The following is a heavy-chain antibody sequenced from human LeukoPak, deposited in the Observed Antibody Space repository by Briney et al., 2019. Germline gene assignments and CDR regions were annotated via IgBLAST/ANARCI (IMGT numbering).Heavy chain of an antibody. Sequence: GGSLRLSCAASGFTVSTNYMSWVRQAPGKGLEWVSVISSGGTPYYADSVKGRFTISRDSSENTLYLQMHSLRAEDTAVYYCARGGAGYAFDYWGQGTLVTVSS. J-gene: IGHJ4*02. CDR2: ISSGGTP. D-gene: IGHD5-12*01. CDR1: GFTVSTNY. V-gene: IGHV3-66*02. CDR3: ARGGAGYAFDY.